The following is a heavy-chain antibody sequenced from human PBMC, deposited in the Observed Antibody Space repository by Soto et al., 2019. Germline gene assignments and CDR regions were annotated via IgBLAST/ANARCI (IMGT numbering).Heavy chain of an antibody. J-gene: IGHJ4*02. CDR1: GGSFSGYS. CDR2: INHSGST. CDR3: ARGRRSFTIFGVVPYYFDY. D-gene: IGHD3-3*01. V-gene: IGHV4-34*01. Sequence: QVQLQQWGAGLLKPSETLSLTCAVYGGSFSGYSWSWIRQPPGKGLECFGEINHSGSTNYNPSLKSRVTISVDTSKNQFSLKLSSVTAADTAVYYCARGRRSFTIFGVVPYYFDYWGQGTLVTVSS.